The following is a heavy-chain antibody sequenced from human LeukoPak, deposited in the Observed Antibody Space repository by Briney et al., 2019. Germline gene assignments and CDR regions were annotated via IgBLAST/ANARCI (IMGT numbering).Heavy chain of an antibody. J-gene: IGHJ3*02. D-gene: IGHD2-15*01. CDR2: ISYSGST. Sequence: GSLRLSCAASGFTFSSYEMNWVRQAPGKGLEWIASISYSGSTYYNPSLKSRVTISVDTPKNQCSLKLSSVTAADTAVYYCARDQLGSGPVLDAFDIWGQGTMVTVSS. V-gene: IGHV4-39*07. CDR1: GFTFSSYE. CDR3: ARDQLGSGPVLDAFDI.